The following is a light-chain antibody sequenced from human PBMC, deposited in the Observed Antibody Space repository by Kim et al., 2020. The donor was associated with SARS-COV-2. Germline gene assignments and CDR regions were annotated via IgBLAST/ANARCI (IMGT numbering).Light chain of an antibody. CDR2: AAS. CDR3: QQSYSTPWT. V-gene: IGKV1-39*01. Sequence: ASVEDRVTITCRASQSISSYLNWYQQKPGKAPKLLIYAASSLQSGVPSRFSGSGSGTDFTLTISSLQPEDFATYYCQQSYSTPWTFGQGTKVEIK. J-gene: IGKJ1*01. CDR1: QSISSY.